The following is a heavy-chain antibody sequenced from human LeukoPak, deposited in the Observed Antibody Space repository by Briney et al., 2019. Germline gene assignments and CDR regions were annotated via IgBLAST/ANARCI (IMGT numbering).Heavy chain of an antibody. CDR3: ARDYGDYYLDD. CDR2: ISGSGST. J-gene: IGHJ4*02. Sequence: SQTLSLTCTVSGDSISSGGYSWNWIRQPAGKGLEWIGRISGSGSTSYNPSLKSRVTISADTSKSQFSLKMTSVTAADTAVYYCARDYGDYYLDDWGQGTLVTVSS. CDR1: GDSISSGGYS. D-gene: IGHD4-17*01. V-gene: IGHV4-61*02.